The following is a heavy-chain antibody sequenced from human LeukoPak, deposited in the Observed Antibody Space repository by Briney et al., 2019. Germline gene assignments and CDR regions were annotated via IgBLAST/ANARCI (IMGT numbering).Heavy chain of an antibody. V-gene: IGHV4-4*02. J-gene: IGHJ5*02. CDR2: IYHSGTT. CDR1: GGSISSSNW. D-gene: IGHD4-17*01. CDR3: ARGSLGDYGNWFDL. Sequence: PSGTLSLTCAVSGGSISSSNWWSWVRQPPGMGLQWIGEIYHSGTTNYNTLLKTRVTMSVDMSENHFSLNLSSVTAADTAVYYCARGSLGDYGNWFDLWGQGTLVTVSS.